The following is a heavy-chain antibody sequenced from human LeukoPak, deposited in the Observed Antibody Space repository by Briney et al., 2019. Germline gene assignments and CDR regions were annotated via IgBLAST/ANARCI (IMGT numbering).Heavy chain of an antibody. CDR1: GFTFSSYA. V-gene: IGHV3-64*01. CDR3: AREARDGYNVDY. Sequence: GGSLRLSCAASGFTFSSYAMHWVRQAPGKGLEYVSAISSNGGSTYYANSVKGRFTISRDNSKNTLYLQMGSLRAEDMAVYYCAREARDGYNVDYWGQGTLVTASS. CDR2: ISSNGGST. J-gene: IGHJ4*02. D-gene: IGHD5-24*01.